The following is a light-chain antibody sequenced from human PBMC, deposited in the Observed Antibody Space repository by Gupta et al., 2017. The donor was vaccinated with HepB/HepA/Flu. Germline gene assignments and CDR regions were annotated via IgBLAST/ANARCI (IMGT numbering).Light chain of an antibody. V-gene: IGLV3-21*04. Sequence: SYVLTQPPSVSVAPKKTARITCGGNNIGSKSVHWYQQKPGQAPVLVIYYDNDRPSGIPERFSGSNSGNTATLTISRVEAGDEADYYCQVWDSSSDHVVFGGGTKLTVL. J-gene: IGLJ2*01. CDR1: NIGSKS. CDR2: YDN. CDR3: QVWDSSSDHVV.